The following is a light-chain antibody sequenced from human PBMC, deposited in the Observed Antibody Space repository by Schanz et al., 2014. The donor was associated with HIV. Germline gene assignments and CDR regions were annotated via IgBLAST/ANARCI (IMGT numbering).Light chain of an antibody. CDR2: GAS. V-gene: IGKV3-11*01. J-gene: IGKJ4*01. CDR3: QQRSNWPLT. CDR1: QSVSNS. Sequence: EIVLTQSPGPLSLSPGERAALSCRASQSVSNSLAWYQQKPGQAPRLLIYGASTRATGIPARFSGSGSGTEFTLTVSSLEPEDFAVYYCQQRSNWPLTFGGGTKVEIK.